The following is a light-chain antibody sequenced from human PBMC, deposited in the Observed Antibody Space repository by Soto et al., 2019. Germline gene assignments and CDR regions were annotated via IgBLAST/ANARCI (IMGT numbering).Light chain of an antibody. CDR2: GAS. Sequence: EIVLTQSPGTLSLSPGEIATLSCRASQSVSSSYLAWYQQKPGQAPRLLIYGASSRATGIPDRFSGSGSGTDLPLTISRLEPEDFAVYYCQQYGSSRWTFGQGTKVEIK. J-gene: IGKJ1*01. CDR3: QQYGSSRWT. V-gene: IGKV3-20*01. CDR1: QSVSSSY.